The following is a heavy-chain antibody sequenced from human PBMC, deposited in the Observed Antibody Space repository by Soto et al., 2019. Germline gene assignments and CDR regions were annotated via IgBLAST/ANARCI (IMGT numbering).Heavy chain of an antibody. Sequence: GGSLRLSCAASGFTFSGSAMHWVRQASGKGLEWVGRIRGKANSYATAYAASVKGRFTISRDDSKNTAYLQMNSLKTEDTAVYYCTRHPLLYSSSWNWFDPWGQGTLVTVSS. CDR1: GFTFSGSA. V-gene: IGHV3-73*01. J-gene: IGHJ5*02. CDR3: TRHPLLYSSSWNWFDP. CDR2: IRGKANSYAT. D-gene: IGHD6-13*01.